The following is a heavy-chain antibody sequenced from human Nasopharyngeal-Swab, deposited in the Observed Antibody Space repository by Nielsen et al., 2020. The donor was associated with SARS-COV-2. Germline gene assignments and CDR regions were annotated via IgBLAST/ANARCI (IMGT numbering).Heavy chain of an antibody. CDR3: ASAIAAAGSS. V-gene: IGHV3-7*03. CDR2: INPDGSVK. D-gene: IGHD6-13*01. Sequence: WIRHPPGKGLEWVANINPDGSVKFYVDSVKGRFTISRDNVYNSVYLQMSSLTAEDTAVYYCASAIAAAGSSWGQGTLVTV. J-gene: IGHJ5*02.